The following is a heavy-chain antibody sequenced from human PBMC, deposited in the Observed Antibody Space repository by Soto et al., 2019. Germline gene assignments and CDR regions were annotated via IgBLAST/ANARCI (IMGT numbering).Heavy chain of an antibody. D-gene: IGHD3-22*01. CDR1: GGSISSHY. V-gene: IGHV4-4*07. CDR3: ARTMYYYESSPEAY. CDR2: IYTSGST. Sequence: QVQLQESGPGLVKPSETLSLTCTVSGGSISSHYWSWIRQPAGKGLEWIGRIYTSGSTHYNPSLKSRVTMSVDTSKNQFSLRLSSVTAADTAVYYCARTMYYYESSPEAYWGQGTLVTVSS. J-gene: IGHJ4*02.